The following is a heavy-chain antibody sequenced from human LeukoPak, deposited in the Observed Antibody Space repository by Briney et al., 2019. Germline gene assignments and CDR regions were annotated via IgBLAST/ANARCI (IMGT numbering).Heavy chain of an antibody. CDR1: GFTFSSYA. J-gene: IGHJ4*02. V-gene: IGHV3-23*01. CDR3: AKDLSSSWYFPFDY. CDR2: ISGSGGST. D-gene: IGHD6-13*01. Sequence: GGSLRLSCAASGFTFSSYAMSWVRQAPGQGLEWVSAISGSGGSTYYADSVKGRFTISRDNSKNTLYLQMNSLRAEDTAVCYCAKDLSSSWYFPFDYWGQGTLVTVSS.